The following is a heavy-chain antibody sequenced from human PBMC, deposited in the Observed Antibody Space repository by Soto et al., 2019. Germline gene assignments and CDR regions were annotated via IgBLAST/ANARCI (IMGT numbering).Heavy chain of an antibody. V-gene: IGHV1-8*01. CDR3: EVTTGY. Sequence: QVQVVQSGAEVKKPGASVRVSCKTSGYTFTDYDINWVRQATGQGLEWMGWVSPDQGNAGYAQQFQGRVTMTSDTSTSTVYMELSNLRSEDTAVYFCEVTTGYWGQGTMVTVSS. J-gene: IGHJ4*02. D-gene: IGHD2-21*02. CDR1: GYTFTDYD. CDR2: VSPDQGNA.